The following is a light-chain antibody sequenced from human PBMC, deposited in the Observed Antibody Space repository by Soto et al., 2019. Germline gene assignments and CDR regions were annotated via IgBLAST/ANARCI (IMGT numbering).Light chain of an antibody. CDR3: AAWDDNLNGPL. CDR2: SDD. V-gene: IGLV1-44*01. CDR1: NSNIGRYS. Sequence: QTVVTQPPSLSGTPGQRGTISCSGSNSNIGRYSVNWYQHFPGTAPKILIYSDDERPSGVPDRFSGSKSGASASLAISGLQSEDEAEYYCAAWDDNLNGPLFGGGTKLTVL. J-gene: IGLJ3*02.